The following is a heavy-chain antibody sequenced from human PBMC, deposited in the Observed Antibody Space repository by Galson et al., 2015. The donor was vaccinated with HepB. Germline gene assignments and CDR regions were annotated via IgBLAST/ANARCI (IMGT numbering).Heavy chain of an antibody. V-gene: IGHV3-9*01. D-gene: IGHD4-17*01. J-gene: IGHJ3*02. CDR3: AKDMSRLRSIRSAFDI. Sequence: SLRLSCAASGFTFDDYAMHWVRQGPVKGLEWVSGISWNSGNIGYADSVKGRFTVSRDNAKNSLYLQMNSLRAEDTALYYCAKDMSRLRSIRSAFDIWGQGTMVTVSS. CDR1: GFTFDDYA. CDR2: ISWNSGNI.